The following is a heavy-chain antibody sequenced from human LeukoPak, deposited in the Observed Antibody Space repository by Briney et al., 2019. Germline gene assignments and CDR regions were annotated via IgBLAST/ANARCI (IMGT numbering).Heavy chain of an antibody. CDR1: GGSISSYY. CDR2: IYYSGST. CDR3: ARAPDKLAAADH. J-gene: IGHJ4*02. Sequence: SETLSLTCSVSGGSISSYYWSWIRQPAGKGLEWIGYIYYSGSTNYNPSLKSRVTISVDTSKNQFSLKLSSVTAADTAVYYCARAPDKLAAADHWGQGTLVTVSS. V-gene: IGHV4-59*01. D-gene: IGHD6-13*01.